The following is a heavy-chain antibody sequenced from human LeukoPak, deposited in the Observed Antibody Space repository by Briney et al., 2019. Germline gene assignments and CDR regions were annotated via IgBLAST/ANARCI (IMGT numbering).Heavy chain of an antibody. CDR2: INHSGST. Sequence: PSETLSLTCAVYGGSFSGYYWSWIRQPPGKGLEWIGEINHSGSTNYNPSLKSRVTISVDTSKNQFSLKLSSVTAADTAVYYCARGRIAATHYYYYYYMDVWGKGTTVTVSS. J-gene: IGHJ6*03. CDR1: GGSFSGYY. CDR3: ARGRIAATHYYYYYYMDV. D-gene: IGHD2-15*01. V-gene: IGHV4-34*01.